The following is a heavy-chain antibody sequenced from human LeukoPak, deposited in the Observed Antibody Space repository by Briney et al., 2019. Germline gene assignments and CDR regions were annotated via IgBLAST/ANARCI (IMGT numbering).Heavy chain of an antibody. J-gene: IGHJ4*02. CDR1: GYTFTSYY. D-gene: IGHD1-26*01. V-gene: IGHV1-46*01. Sequence: ASVKVSCKASGYTFTSYYMHWVRQAPGQGLEWMGIINPSGGSTSYAQKFQGRVTMTRDMSTSTVYMELSSLRSEDTAVYYCARDPQGELGDYWGQGTLVTVSS. CDR2: INPSGGST. CDR3: ARDPQGELGDY.